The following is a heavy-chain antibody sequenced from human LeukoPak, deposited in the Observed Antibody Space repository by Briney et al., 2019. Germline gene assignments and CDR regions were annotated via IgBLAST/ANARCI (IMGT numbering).Heavy chain of an antibody. D-gene: IGHD3-10*01. CDR3: ARGITMVRGVINFLDY. V-gene: IGHV3-21*01. CDR1: GFIFSSYS. CDR2: ISSSRSYI. J-gene: IGHJ4*02. Sequence: GGSLRLSCAASGFIFSSYSMNWVRQAPGKGLEWVSSISSSRSYIYYADSVKGRFTISRDNAKNSLYLQMNSLRAEDTAVYYCARGITMVRGVINFLDYWGQGTLVTVSS.